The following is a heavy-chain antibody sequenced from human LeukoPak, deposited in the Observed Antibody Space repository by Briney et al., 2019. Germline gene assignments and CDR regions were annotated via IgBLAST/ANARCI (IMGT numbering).Heavy chain of an antibody. V-gene: IGHV3-33*01. CDR3: ARDPHPLVGATGADY. D-gene: IGHD1-26*01. CDR1: GFTFSSYG. J-gene: IGHJ4*02. CDR2: IWYDGSNK. Sequence: GGSLRLSCAASGFTFSSYGMHWVRQAPGKGLEWVAVIWYDGSNKYYADSVKGRFTISRDNSKNTLYLQMNSLRAEDTAVYYCARDPHPLVGATGADYWGQGTLVTASS.